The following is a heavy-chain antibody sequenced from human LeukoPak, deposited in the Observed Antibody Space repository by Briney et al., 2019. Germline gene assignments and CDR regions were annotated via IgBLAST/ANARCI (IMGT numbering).Heavy chain of an antibody. CDR3: AFTLTGYYPYYFDY. CDR1: GYTFTSYD. V-gene: IGHV1-8*01. D-gene: IGHD3-9*01. J-gene: IGHJ4*02. CDR2: MNPNSGNT. Sequence: GASVKVSCKASGYTFTSYDINWVRQATGQGLEWMGWMNPNSGNTGYAQKFQGRVTMTRNTSISTAYMELSSLRSEDTAVYYCAFTLTGYYPYYFDYWGQGTLVTVSS.